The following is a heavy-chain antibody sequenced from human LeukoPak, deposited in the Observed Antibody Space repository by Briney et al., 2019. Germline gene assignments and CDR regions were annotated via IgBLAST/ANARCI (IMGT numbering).Heavy chain of an antibody. D-gene: IGHD1-1*01. Sequence: KPGGSLRLSCAASGFTFSNAWMSWVRQAPGKGLEWVGRIKSKTDGGTTDYAAPVKGRFTISRDDAKNTLYPQMNSLKTEDTAVHYCTTPSSIERGEGYFDCRGQGTLVTVSS. J-gene: IGHJ4*02. CDR1: GFTFSNAW. CDR3: TTPSSIERGEGYFDC. V-gene: IGHV3-15*01. CDR2: IKSKTDGGTT.